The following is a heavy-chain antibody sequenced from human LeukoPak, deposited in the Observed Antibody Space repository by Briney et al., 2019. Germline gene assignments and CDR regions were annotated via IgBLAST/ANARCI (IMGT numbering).Heavy chain of an antibody. D-gene: IGHD3-3*01. J-gene: IGHJ4*02. CDR2: ISGSGGST. V-gene: IGHV3-23*01. CDR1: GFTFSSYA. Sequence: GGSLRLSCAASGFTFSSYAMSWVRQAPGKGLEWVSAISGSGGSTYYADSVKGRFTIPRDNSKNTLYLQMNSLRAEDTAVYYCAKDRVITIFGVVIHGRFFDYWGQGTLVTVSS. CDR3: AKDRVITIFGVVIHGRFFDY.